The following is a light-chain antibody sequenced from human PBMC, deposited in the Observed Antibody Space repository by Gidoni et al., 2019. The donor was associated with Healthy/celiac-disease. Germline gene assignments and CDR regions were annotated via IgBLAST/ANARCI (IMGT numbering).Light chain of an antibody. J-gene: IGKJ2*01. CDR1: QSVSSN. CDR3: QQYNNGPPYT. Sequence: EIVMTQSPATLSVSPGERATLSCRASQSVSSNLAWYQQKPGQAPRLHIYGASTRATGIPARFSGSGSGTEFTLTISSLQSEDFAVYYCQQYNNGPPYTFGQGTKLEIK. CDR2: GAS. V-gene: IGKV3-15*01.